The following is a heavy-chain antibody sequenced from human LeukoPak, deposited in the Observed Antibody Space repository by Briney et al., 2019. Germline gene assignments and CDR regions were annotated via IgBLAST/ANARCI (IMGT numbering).Heavy chain of an antibody. CDR2: IYSGGST. J-gene: IGHJ4*02. Sequence: GGSLRLSCAASGFTVSSNYMSWVRQAPGKGLEWVSVIYSGGSTYYADSVKGRFTISRDNSKNTLYLQMSSLRAEDTAVYYCARVCYDFWSGYYFDYWGQGTLVTVSS. CDR1: GFTVSSNY. CDR3: ARVCYDFWSGYYFDY. V-gene: IGHV3-66*01. D-gene: IGHD3-3*01.